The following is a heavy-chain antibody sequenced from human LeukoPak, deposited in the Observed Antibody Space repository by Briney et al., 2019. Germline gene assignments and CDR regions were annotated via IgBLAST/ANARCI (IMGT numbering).Heavy chain of an antibody. D-gene: IGHD3-10*01. V-gene: IGHV1-69*06. CDR1: GGIFSSYA. CDR3: ARGGITMVRGVITPYYFDY. Sequence: SVTVSCKASGGIFSSYAISWVRQAPGQGLEWMGGINPIFGTANYAQKFQGRVTITADKSTNTASMELSSLRSEDTAVYYCARGGITMVRGVITPYYFDYWGQGTLVTVSS. J-gene: IGHJ4*02. CDR2: INPIFGTA.